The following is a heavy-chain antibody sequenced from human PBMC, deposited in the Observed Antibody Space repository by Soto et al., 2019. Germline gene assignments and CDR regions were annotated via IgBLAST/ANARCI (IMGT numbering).Heavy chain of an antibody. CDR3: ARYVSGRYNNWIEH. V-gene: IGHV3-33*01. Sequence: QVQLVESGGGVVQPGGSLRLSCAASGFTFSSYGMHWVRQAPGKGLEWVAVIWYDGGEKYYADSVKGRFTISRDNSKNTLSLQMTNLSAEDAAVYYCARYVSGRYNNWIEHWGQGTLVTVSS. D-gene: IGHD6-13*01. CDR1: GFTFSSYG. J-gene: IGHJ5*02. CDR2: IWYDGGEK.